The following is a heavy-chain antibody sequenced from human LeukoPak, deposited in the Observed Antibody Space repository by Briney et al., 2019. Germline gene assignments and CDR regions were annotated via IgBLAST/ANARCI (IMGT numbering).Heavy chain of an antibody. Sequence: GGSLRLSCAASGFTFSSYWMHWVRQAPGKGLVWVSRVNSDGSSTSYADSVKGRFTISRDNAKNTLYLQMNSLRAEDTAVYYCARGSVAGTGYFDYWGQGTLVTVSS. D-gene: IGHD6-19*01. CDR3: ARGSVAGTGYFDY. CDR2: VNSDGSST. J-gene: IGHJ4*02. CDR1: GFTFSSYW. V-gene: IGHV3-74*01.